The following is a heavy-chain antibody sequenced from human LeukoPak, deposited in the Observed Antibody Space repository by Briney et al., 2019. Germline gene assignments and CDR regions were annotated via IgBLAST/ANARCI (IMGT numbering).Heavy chain of an antibody. J-gene: IGHJ4*02. Sequence: GRSLRLSCAASGFTFSSYSMNWVRQAPGMGLEWFSSISSSSSYIYYADSVKGRFTISRDNAKNSLYLQMNSLRAEDTAVYYCARVGTTVTSVDYWGQGTLVTVSS. CDR2: ISSSSSYI. V-gene: IGHV3-21*01. CDR1: GFTFSSYS. CDR3: ARVGTTVTSVDY. D-gene: IGHD4-17*01.